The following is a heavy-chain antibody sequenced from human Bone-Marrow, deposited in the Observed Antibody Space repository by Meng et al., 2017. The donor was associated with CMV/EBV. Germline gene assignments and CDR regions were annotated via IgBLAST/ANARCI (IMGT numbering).Heavy chain of an antibody. D-gene: IGHD6-6*01. CDR2: IKQDASEK. V-gene: IGHV3-7*01. Sequence: GGSLRLSCAASGFTFSSYWMSWVRQAPGNGLEWVANIKQDASEKYYVGSVKGRFIISRDNAKNSLYLQMNSLRVDDTAVYYCALMAYSSSSGSFDIWGQGTMVTVS. J-gene: IGHJ3*02. CDR3: ALMAYSSSSGSFDI. CDR1: GFTFSSYW.